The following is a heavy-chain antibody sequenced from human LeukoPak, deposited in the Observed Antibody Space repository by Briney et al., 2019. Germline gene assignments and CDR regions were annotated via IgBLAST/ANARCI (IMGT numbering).Heavy chain of an antibody. J-gene: IGHJ3*02. Sequence: SVKVSCKASGGTFSSYAISWVRQAPGQGLEWMGGIIPIFGTANYAQKFQGRVTITADESTSTAYLELSSLRSEDTAVYYCARAGYCSGGSCSTDAFDIWGQGTMVTVSS. CDR3: ARAGYCSGGSCSTDAFDI. CDR1: GGTFSSYA. D-gene: IGHD2-15*01. V-gene: IGHV1-69*13. CDR2: IIPIFGTA.